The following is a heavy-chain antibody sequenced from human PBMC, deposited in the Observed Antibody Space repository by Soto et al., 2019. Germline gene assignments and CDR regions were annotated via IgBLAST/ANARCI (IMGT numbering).Heavy chain of an antibody. Sequence: PSETLSLTCDVSGFSITNNWWSWVRQPPGEGLEWIGEIVHSGNTNYNPSLKSRVTISIDTSKNQFFLNLNSVTAAGTAVYYCARNGDYALDYWGQGSLVTVSS. J-gene: IGHJ4*02. CDR1: GFSITNNW. CDR2: IVHSGNT. V-gene: IGHV4-4*02. D-gene: IGHD4-17*01. CDR3: ARNGDYALDY.